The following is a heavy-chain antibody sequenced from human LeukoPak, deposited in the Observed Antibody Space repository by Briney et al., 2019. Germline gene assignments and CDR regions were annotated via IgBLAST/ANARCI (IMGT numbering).Heavy chain of an antibody. CDR3: ARHGVAEMKGYCSGGSCYGFDF. CDR1: GGSISSGDYY. Sequence: SETLSLTCTVSGGSISSGDYYWSWIRQPPGKGLEWIGYIYYSGSSNYNPSLKSRVTISVDTTKNQFSLRLSSVTAADTAVYYCARHGVAEMKGYCSGGSCYGFDFWGQGTLVTVSS. V-gene: IGHV4-30-4*01. J-gene: IGHJ4*02. D-gene: IGHD2-15*01. CDR2: IYYSGSS.